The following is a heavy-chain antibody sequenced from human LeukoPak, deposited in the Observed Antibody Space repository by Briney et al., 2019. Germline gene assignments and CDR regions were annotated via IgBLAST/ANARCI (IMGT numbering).Heavy chain of an antibody. CDR2: ISYDGSNK. V-gene: IGHV3-30-3*01. CDR3: ATYHRSSYYYIDA. Sequence: PGRSLRLSCAASGFTFSSYAMHWVRQAPGKGLEWVAVISYDGSNKYYADSVKGRFTISRDNAKNSLYLQMNSLGAEDTAVYFCATYHRSSYYYIDAWGKGTTVTVSS. J-gene: IGHJ6*03. D-gene: IGHD6-6*01. CDR1: GFTFSSYA.